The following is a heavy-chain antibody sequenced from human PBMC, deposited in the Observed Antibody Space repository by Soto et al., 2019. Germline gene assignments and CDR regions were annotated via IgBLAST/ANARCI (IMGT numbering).Heavy chain of an antibody. CDR1: GFSFSSYG. V-gene: IGHV3-33*01. CDR3: ARVRVSARSSYGMDV. CDR2: IRYDGSNK. Sequence: GGSLRLSCAASGFSFSSYGMNWVRQAPGKGLEWVAVIRYDGSNKYYADSVKGRFTISRDNSKNTLYLQMNSLRAEDTAVYYCARVRVSARSSYGMDVWGQGTTVTVSS. J-gene: IGHJ6*02. D-gene: IGHD6-6*01.